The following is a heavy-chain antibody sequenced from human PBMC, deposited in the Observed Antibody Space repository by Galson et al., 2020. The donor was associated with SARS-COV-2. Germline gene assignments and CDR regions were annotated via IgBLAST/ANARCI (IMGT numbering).Heavy chain of an antibody. CDR1: GYTFNDYC. CDR2: INPNSDGT. V-gene: IGHV1-2*02. CDR3: ASWPVYNNFNWFDP. Sequence: ASVKVSCKASGYTFNDYCMYWLRQAPGQGLEWMGWINPNSDGTNYAQKFQGRVTMTWDTSISTAFMELRGLTSDDTAVYYCASWPVYNNFNWFDPWGHGTLVTFSS. J-gene: IGHJ5*02. D-gene: IGHD4-4*01.